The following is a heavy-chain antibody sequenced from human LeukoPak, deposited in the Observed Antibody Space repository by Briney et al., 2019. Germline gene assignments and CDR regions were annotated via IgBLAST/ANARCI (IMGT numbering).Heavy chain of an antibody. J-gene: IGHJ6*03. Sequence: PGGSLRLSCVASGFTFDDYGMSWVRQAPGKGLEWVSGINWNGGSTGYADSVKGRFTISRDNAKSSLYLQMNSLRAEDTALYYCARAGSYPYYYYYMDVWGKGTTVTVSS. CDR3: ARAGSYPYYYYYMDV. CDR1: GFTFDDYG. CDR2: INWNGGST. V-gene: IGHV3-20*04.